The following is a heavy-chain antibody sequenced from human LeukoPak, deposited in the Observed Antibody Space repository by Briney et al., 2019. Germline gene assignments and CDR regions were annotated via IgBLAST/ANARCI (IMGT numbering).Heavy chain of an antibody. CDR2: IGGGDDTT. J-gene: IGHJ4*02. V-gene: IGHV3-23*01. CDR3: AKYYYGSGNSYFFDH. D-gene: IGHD3-10*01. Sequence: GGSLRLSCAASGFTFKNYAMTWVRQAPGKGLEWVSSIGGGDDTTYDADSVKGRFMISRDNSKNTLYLQMNSLRPEDTAVYYCAKYYYGSGNSYFFDHWGQGTLVTVSS. CDR1: GFTFKNYA.